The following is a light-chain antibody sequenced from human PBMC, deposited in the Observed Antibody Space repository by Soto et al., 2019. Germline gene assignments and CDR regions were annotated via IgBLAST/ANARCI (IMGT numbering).Light chain of an antibody. CDR1: QSVTSSY. Sequence: EMVLTQSPGILSLSPGERATLSCRASQSVTSSYLAWYQQKPGQAPRLLIYGASSRATGIPDRFSGSGFWXXXXLXIXRXEPEDFAVYYCQQYGNSPYTFGQGTKLEIK. V-gene: IGKV3-20*01. CDR2: GAS. J-gene: IGKJ2*01. CDR3: QQYGNSPYT.